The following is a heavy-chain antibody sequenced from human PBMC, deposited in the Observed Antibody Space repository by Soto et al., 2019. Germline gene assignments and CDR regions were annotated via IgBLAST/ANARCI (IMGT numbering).Heavy chain of an antibody. V-gene: IGHV4-31*03. CDR2: INYSGST. Sequence: QVQLQESGPGLVKPSQTLSLTCTFSGGYITSGGYYWSWIRQHPGQGLEWIGNINYSGSTHYSPSLKSRVTILVDTSKNQFALKMSSVTAADTAVYYCARDTADNRGDAMDVWGQGTTVTVSS. CDR3: ARDTADNRGDAMDV. CDR1: GGYITSGGYY. D-gene: IGHD5-18*01. J-gene: IGHJ6*02.